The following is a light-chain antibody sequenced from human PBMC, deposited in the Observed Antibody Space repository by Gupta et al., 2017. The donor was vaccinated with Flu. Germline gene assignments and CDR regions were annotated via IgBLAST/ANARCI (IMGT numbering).Light chain of an antibody. V-gene: IGKV1-33*01. CDR3: QQYDNLLMYT. J-gene: IGKJ2*01. CDR1: QDISNY. CDR2: DAS. Sequence: DIQMTQSPSSPSASVGDRVTITCQASQDISNYLNWYQQKPGKAPKLLIYDASNLETGVPSRFSGSGSGTDFTFTISSLQPEDIATYYCQQYDNLLMYTFGQGTKLEIK.